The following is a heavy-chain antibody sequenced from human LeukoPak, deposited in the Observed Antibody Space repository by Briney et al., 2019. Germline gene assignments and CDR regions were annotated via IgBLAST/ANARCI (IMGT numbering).Heavy chain of an antibody. Sequence: GGSLRLSCAASGCTFSGYAMSWVRQAPGKGLEWVSAISGSGGSTYYADSVKGRFTISRDNSKNTLYLQMNSLRAEDTAVYYCAKGLRGIVTTINFDYWGQGTLVTVSS. CDR1: GCTFSGYA. D-gene: IGHD5-12*01. V-gene: IGHV3-23*01. J-gene: IGHJ4*02. CDR3: AKGLRGIVTTINFDY. CDR2: ISGSGGST.